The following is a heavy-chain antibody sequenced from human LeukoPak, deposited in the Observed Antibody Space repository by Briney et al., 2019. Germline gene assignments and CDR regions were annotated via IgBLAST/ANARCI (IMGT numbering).Heavy chain of an antibody. CDR3: AREPSYYYDSSGYYYDY. J-gene: IGHJ4*02. D-gene: IGHD3-22*01. V-gene: IGHV3-7*01. CDR1: GFTFSSYC. CDR2: IKQDGSEK. Sequence: GGSLRLSCAASGFTFSSYCMSWVRQAPGKGLEWVANIKQDGSEKYYVDSVKGRFTISRDNAKNSLYLQMNSLRAEDTAVYYCAREPSYYYDSSGYYYDYWGQGTLVTVSS.